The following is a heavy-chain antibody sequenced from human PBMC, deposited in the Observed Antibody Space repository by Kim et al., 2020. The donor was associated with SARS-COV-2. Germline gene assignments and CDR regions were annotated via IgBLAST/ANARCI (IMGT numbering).Heavy chain of an antibody. V-gene: IGHV4-31*03. J-gene: IGHJ6*02. CDR3: ARDPLQYDLWSGYTTAAKNSYGMDV. D-gene: IGHD3-3*01. CDR2: IYYSGST. Sequence: SETLSLTCTVSGGSISSGGYYWSWIRQHPGKGLEWIGYIYYSGSTYYNPSLKSRVTISVDTSKNQFSLKLSSVTAADTAVYYCARDPLQYDLWSGYTTAAKNSYGMDVWGQGTTVTVSS. CDR1: GGSISSGGYY.